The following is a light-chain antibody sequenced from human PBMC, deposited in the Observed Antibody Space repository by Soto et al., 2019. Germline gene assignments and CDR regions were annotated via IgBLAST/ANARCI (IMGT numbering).Light chain of an antibody. CDR1: SSDVGSYNL. CDR3: CSYAGSRGWV. Sequence: ALTQPASVSGSPGQSITISCTGTSSDVGSYNLVSWYQQHPGKAPKLMIYEGSKRPSGVSNRFSGSKSGNTASLTIAGLQAEDEADYYCCSYAGSRGWVFGGGTQLTVL. J-gene: IGLJ3*02. CDR2: EGS. V-gene: IGLV2-23*01.